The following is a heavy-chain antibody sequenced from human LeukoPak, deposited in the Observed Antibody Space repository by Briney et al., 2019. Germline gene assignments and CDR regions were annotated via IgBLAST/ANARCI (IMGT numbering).Heavy chain of an antibody. CDR1: GFTFSSYA. CDR3: ARDFGTVVTSYYLDY. V-gene: IGHV3-23*01. CDR2: ISGSGGST. Sequence: GGSLRLSCAASGFTFSSYAMSWVRQAPGKGLEWVSAISGSGGSTYYADSVKGRFTISRDNSKNTLYLQMNSLRAEDTAVYYCARDFGTVVTSYYLDYWGQGTLVTVSS. D-gene: IGHD4-23*01. J-gene: IGHJ4*02.